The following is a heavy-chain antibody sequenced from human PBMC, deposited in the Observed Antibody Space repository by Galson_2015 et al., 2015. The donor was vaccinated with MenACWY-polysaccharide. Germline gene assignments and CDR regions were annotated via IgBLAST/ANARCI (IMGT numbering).Heavy chain of an antibody. CDR1: GFNFGGNG. Sequence: SLRLSCAGSGFNFGGNGLHWVRQAPGKGLEWVALIRNGVRKHYTDAVKGRFTISRNNSKNTLYLQMNSLRPEDTAVYYCARNPSRLDIAAASHWGQGALVSVSS. D-gene: IGHD6-13*01. CDR2: IRNGVRK. CDR3: ARNPSRLDIAAASH. V-gene: IGHV3-30*02. J-gene: IGHJ4*02.